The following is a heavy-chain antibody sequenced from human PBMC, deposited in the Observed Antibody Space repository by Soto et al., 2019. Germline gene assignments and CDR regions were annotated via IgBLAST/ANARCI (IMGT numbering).Heavy chain of an antibody. D-gene: IGHD3-3*01. Sequence: SVKVSCKASGGTFSSYAISWVRQAPGQGLEWMGGIIPIFGTANYAQKFQGRVTITADESTSTAYMELSSLRSEDTAVYYCARDVGITIFGGPPSYYYGMDVWGQGTTVTVSS. CDR3: ARDVGITIFGGPPSYYYGMDV. CDR1: GGTFSSYA. V-gene: IGHV1-69*13. CDR2: IIPIFGTA. J-gene: IGHJ6*02.